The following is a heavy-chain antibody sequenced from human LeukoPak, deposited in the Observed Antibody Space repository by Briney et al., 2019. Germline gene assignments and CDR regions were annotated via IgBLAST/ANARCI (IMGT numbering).Heavy chain of an antibody. CDR3: ARAQGGGSYYYYYMDV. Sequence: SVNVSCKASGGTLSRYAISWLRQAPGQGLAWMGGIIPIFGTANYAQKFQGRVTITTDESTSTAYMELSSLRSEDTAVYYCARAQGGGSYYYYYMDVWVKGTTVTVSS. J-gene: IGHJ6*03. CDR2: IIPIFGTA. CDR1: GGTLSRYA. D-gene: IGHD3-16*01. V-gene: IGHV1-69*05.